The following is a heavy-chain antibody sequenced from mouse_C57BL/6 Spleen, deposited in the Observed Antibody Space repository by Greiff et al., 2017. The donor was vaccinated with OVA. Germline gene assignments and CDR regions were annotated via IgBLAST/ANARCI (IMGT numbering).Heavy chain of an antibody. J-gene: IGHJ4*01. CDR1: GYTFTSYW. CDR3: ARGQLTSYAMDY. Sequence: VQLQQPGAELVKPGASVKLSCKASGYTFTSYWMHWVKQRPGQGLEWIGMIHPNSGSTNYNEKFKSKATLTVDKSSSTAYMQLSSLTSEDSAVYYCARGQLTSYAMDYWVQGTSVTVSS. CDR2: IHPNSGST. V-gene: IGHV1-64*01. D-gene: IGHD3-2*02.